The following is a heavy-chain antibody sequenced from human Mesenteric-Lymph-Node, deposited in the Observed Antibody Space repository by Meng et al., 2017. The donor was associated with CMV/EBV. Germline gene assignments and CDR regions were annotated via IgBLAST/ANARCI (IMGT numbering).Heavy chain of an antibody. D-gene: IGHD1-26*01. CDR1: GDSVSSRDHS. Sequence: SGDSVSSRDHSWTWLRQHPGKGLEWLGHIYHTGAAYYSPSLESRLTISVDTSKNQFSLKLTSVTPADTAMYYCARFGIVGSTNHFDYWGQGNLVTVSS. V-gene: IGHV4-31*02. J-gene: IGHJ4*02. CDR2: IYHTGAA. CDR3: ARFGIVGSTNHFDY.